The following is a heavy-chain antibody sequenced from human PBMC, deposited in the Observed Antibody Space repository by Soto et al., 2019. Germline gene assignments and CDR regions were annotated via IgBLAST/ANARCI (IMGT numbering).Heavy chain of an antibody. V-gene: IGHV3-7*01. Sequence: EVQLVESGGGLVQPGESLRLSCAASGFSFSDHWMSWVRQAPGKGLEWVASIKQGGSDKYYADSVSGRFTISRDNAENSLYLQMNRLRAEDTAVYYCARPDNAEYIGCFESWGQGTLVTVSS. CDR3: ARPDNAEYIGCFES. J-gene: IGHJ4*02. CDR1: GFSFSDHW. CDR2: IKQGGSDK. D-gene: IGHD1-1*01.